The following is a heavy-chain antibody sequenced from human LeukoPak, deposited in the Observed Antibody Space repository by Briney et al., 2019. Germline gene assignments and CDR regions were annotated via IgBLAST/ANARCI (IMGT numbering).Heavy chain of an antibody. Sequence: PGGSLRLSCAASGFTFSSYNMSWVRQAPGKGLEWVSAILGSGASTYYADSVKGRFTVSRDNSKNTLYLQMNSLRAEDTAVYYCAKVGSSGWYSEFDYWGQGTLVTVSS. J-gene: IGHJ4*02. V-gene: IGHV3-23*01. CDR3: AKVGSSGWYSEFDY. D-gene: IGHD6-19*01. CDR1: GFTFSSYN. CDR2: ILGSGAST.